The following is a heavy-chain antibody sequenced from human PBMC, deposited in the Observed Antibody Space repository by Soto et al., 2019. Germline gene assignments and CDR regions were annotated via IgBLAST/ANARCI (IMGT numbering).Heavy chain of an antibody. CDR2: IIPIFGTA. CDR3: ARRARSGYYYPWFDP. CDR1: GGTFSSYA. J-gene: IGHJ5*02. D-gene: IGHD3-22*01. Sequence: SVKVSCKASGGTFSSYAISWVRQAPRQGLEWMGGIIPIFGTANYAQKFQGRVTITADESTSTAYMELSSLRSEDTAVYYCARRARSGYYYPWFDPWGQGTLVTVSS. V-gene: IGHV1-69*13.